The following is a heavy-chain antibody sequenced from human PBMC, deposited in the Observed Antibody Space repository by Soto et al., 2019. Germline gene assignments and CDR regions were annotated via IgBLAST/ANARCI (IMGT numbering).Heavy chain of an antibody. CDR1: GFTFSDHY. D-gene: IGHD2-15*01. Sequence: PGGSLRLSSADSGFTFSDHYMDWVRQAPGKGLEWVGRIRNKANSYATEYVASVKGRFTISRDDSKNSLYLQMNSLRTEDTAVYYCARVPFVAGAAAPRGWFDSWGQGTLVTVSS. J-gene: IGHJ5*01. CDR3: ARVPFVAGAAAPRGWFDS. V-gene: IGHV3-72*01. CDR2: IRNKANSYAT.